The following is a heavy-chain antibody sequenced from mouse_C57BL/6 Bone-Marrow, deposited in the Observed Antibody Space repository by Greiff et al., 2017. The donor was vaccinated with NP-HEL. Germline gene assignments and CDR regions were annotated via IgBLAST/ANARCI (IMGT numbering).Heavy chain of an antibody. V-gene: IGHV1-9*01. CDR3: ARLNWDVGGWYFDV. CDR1: GYTFTGYW. CDR2: IIPGSGST. J-gene: IGHJ1*03. D-gene: IGHD4-1*01. Sequence: QVQLQQSGAELMKPGASVKLSCKATGYTFTGYWIEWVKQRPGHGLEWIGEIIPGSGSTNYNEKFKGKATFTADTSSNTAYMQLTSLTTEDSAIYYCARLNWDVGGWYFDVWGTGTTVTVSS.